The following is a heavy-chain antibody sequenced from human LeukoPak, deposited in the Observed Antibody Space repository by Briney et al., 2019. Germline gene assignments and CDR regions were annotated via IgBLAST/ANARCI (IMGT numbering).Heavy chain of an antibody. Sequence: GGSLRLSCTASGFTFGDYAMSWVRQAPGKGLEWVGFIRSKAYGGTTEYAASVKGTFTISRDDSKSIAYLQMNSLKTEDTAVYYCTRFISQLLYNYWGQGTLVTVSS. CDR2: IRSKAYGGTT. CDR1: GFTFGDYA. V-gene: IGHV3-49*04. CDR3: TRFISQLLYNY. D-gene: IGHD2-2*02. J-gene: IGHJ4*02.